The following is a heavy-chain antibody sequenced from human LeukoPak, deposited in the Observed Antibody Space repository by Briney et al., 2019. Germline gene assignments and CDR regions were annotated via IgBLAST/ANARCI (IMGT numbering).Heavy chain of an antibody. V-gene: IGHV3-48*02. D-gene: IGHD6-6*01. CDR2: ISSSSKTI. CDR1: GFTFSSYS. CDR3: ARRHGSSWADFDY. Sequence: GGSLRLSCAASGFTFSSYSMNWVRQAPGKGLWWVLYISSSSKTIYYAASAQGRFTISRDNAKNSLYLQMNSLRDEDPAVYYCARRHGSSWADFDYWGQGTLVTVSS. J-gene: IGHJ4*02.